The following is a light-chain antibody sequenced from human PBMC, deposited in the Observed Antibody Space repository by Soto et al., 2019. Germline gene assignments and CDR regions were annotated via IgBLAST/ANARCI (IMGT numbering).Light chain of an antibody. Sequence: EIVMTQSPATLSVSPGERATRSCMASQSVSSNLAWYQQKPGQAPRLHIYGASTRATGIPATFSGGGSGTEFTLIISSLQSEDFAVYYCQQYNDWPPWTFGQGTKVDIK. CDR2: GAS. V-gene: IGKV3-15*01. J-gene: IGKJ1*01. CDR1: QSVSSN. CDR3: QQYNDWPPWT.